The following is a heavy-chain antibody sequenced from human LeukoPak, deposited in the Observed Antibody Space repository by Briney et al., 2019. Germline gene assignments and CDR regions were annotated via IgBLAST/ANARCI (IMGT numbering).Heavy chain of an antibody. CDR1: GGTFSSYA. J-gene: IGHJ4*02. CDR2: IIPIFGTA. CDR3: ARDLYCSGGSCYYTNRFDY. V-gene: IGHV1-69*13. Sequence: SVKVSCKASGGTFSSYAISWVRQAPGQGLEWMGGIIPIFGTANYAQKFQGRVTITADESTSTAYMELSSLRSEDTAVYYCARDLYCSGGSCYYTNRFDYWGQGTLVTVSS. D-gene: IGHD2-15*01.